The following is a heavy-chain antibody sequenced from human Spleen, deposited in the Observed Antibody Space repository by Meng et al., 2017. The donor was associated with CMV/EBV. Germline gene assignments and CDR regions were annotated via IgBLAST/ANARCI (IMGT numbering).Heavy chain of an antibody. J-gene: IGHJ4*02. D-gene: IGHD5-24*01. CDR3: ARGLATITFDY. CDR1: GFTFSDYY. V-gene: IGHV3-11*01. Sequence: LSCAVSGFTFSDYYMRWIRRAPGKGLDWVAYISAGGGTIYYADSVKGRFTISRDNAKNSLFLQMSSLRAEDTAVYYCARGLATITFDYWGQGSLVTVSS. CDR2: ISAGGGTI.